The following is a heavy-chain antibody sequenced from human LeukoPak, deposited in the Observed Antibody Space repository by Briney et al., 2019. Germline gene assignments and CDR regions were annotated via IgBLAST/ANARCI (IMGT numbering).Heavy chain of an antibody. J-gene: IGHJ4*02. CDR1: GGSISSYY. CDR3: ARVALVGGLLDY. V-gene: IGHV4-59*12. Sequence: PSETLSLTCTVSGGSISSYYWSWIRQPPGKGLEWIGYIYHSGSTYYNPSLKSRVTISVDRSKNQFSLKLSSVTAADTAVYYCARVALVGGLLDYWGQGTLVTVSS. D-gene: IGHD3-10*01. CDR2: IYHSGST.